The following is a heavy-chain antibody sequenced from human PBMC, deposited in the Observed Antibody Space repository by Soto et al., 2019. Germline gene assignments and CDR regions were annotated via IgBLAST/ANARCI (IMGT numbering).Heavy chain of an antibody. Sequence: EVQLVESGGGLVQPGGSLKLSCAACGFTFTNYWIHWVRQAPGKGLVWVSRINSDGSNINYADFVKGLFTISRDNAKTTVYLQMNSLRAEDTAVYFCASSATGLYGDYNWGQGALVTVSS. CDR3: ASSATGLYGDYN. V-gene: IGHV3-74*01. CDR2: INSDGSNI. J-gene: IGHJ4*02. CDR1: GFTFTNYW. D-gene: IGHD4-17*01.